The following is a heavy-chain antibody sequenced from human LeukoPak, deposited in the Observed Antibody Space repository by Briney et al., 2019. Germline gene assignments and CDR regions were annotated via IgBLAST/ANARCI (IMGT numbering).Heavy chain of an antibody. CDR3: AREGGIAVAGFDY. V-gene: IGHV1-69*05. CDR1: GGTFSSYA. CDR2: IIPIFGTA. Sequence: SVRVSCKASGGTFSSYAISWVRQAPGQGLEWMGRIIPIFGTANYAQKFQGRVTITTDESTSTAYMELSSLRSEDTAVYYCAREGGIAVAGFDYWGQGTLVTVSS. D-gene: IGHD6-19*01. J-gene: IGHJ4*02.